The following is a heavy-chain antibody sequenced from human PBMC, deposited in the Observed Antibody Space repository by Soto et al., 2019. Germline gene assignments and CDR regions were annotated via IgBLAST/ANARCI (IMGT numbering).Heavy chain of an antibody. D-gene: IGHD6-13*01. V-gene: IGHV3-74*01. Sequence: PGGSLRLSCAASGFTFSSYWIHWVRQAPGKGLVWVSRINSDGSSTSYADSVKGRFTISRDNAKNTLYLQMNSLRAEDTAVYYRAKTGIAAAGGSSGLPVYWGQGTLVT. CDR1: GFTFSSYW. J-gene: IGHJ4*02. CDR3: AKTGIAAAGGSSGLPVY. CDR2: INSDGSST.